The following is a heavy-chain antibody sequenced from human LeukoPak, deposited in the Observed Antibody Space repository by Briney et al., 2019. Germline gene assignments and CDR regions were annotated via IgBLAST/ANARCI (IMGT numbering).Heavy chain of an antibody. J-gene: IGHJ4*02. CDR1: GGSISSGGYY. D-gene: IGHD2-2*01. CDR3: ARRRPGIYYFDY. V-gene: IGHV4-31*03. Sequence: SQTLSLTCTVSGGSISSGGYYWSWIRQHPGKGLEWIGYIYYSGSTYYNPSLKSRVTILVDTSQNQFSLRLSSVTAADTAVYYCARRRPGIYYFDYWGQGTLVTVSS. CDR2: IYYSGST.